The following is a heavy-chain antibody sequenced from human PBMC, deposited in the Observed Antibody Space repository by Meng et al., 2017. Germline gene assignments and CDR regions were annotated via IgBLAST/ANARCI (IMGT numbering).Heavy chain of an antibody. CDR1: GFTFSSYW. D-gene: IGHD2-15*01. V-gene: IGHV3-30*01. Sequence: GESLKISCAASGFTFSSYWMSWVRQAPGKGLEWVAVISYDGSNKYYADSVKGRFTISRDNSKNTLYLQMNSLRAEDTAVYYCARDLGCGGGSCYRYYYGMDVWGQGTTVTVSS. J-gene: IGHJ6*02. CDR2: ISYDGSNK. CDR3: ARDLGCGGGSCYRYYYGMDV.